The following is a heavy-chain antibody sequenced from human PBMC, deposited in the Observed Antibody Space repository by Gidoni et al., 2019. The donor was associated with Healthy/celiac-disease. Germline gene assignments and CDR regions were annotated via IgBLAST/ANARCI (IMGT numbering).Heavy chain of an antibody. CDR2: IIPIFGTA. CDR3: AREGGYSYGYGADY. CDR1: GGTFSSYA. V-gene: IGHV1-69*01. Sequence: QVQLVQSGAEVKKPGSSVKVPCKASGGTFSSYAISWVRQAPGQGLEWMGGIIPIFGTANDAQKFQGRVTITADESTSTAYMELSSLRSEDTAVYYCAREGGYSYGYGADYWGQGTLVTVSS. D-gene: IGHD5-18*01. J-gene: IGHJ4*02.